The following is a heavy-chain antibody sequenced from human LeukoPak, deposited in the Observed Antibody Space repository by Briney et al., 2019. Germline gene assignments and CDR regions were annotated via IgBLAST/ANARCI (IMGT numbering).Heavy chain of an antibody. CDR3: TYIKGSGYFD. J-gene: IGHJ2*01. D-gene: IGHD3-22*01. Sequence: SGPTLVNPTQTLTLTCSFSGFTLRTSGVGLGWIRQPPGKALERLALIYWSDDKRYNPSLKTRLSISKDTSKNQVVLTVTDMDPTDTATYYCTYIKGSGYFD. CDR2: IYWSDDK. CDR1: GFTLRTSGVG. V-gene: IGHV2-5*01.